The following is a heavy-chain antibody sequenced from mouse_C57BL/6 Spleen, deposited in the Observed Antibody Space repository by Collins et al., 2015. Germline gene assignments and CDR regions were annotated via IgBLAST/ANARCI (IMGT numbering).Heavy chain of an antibody. V-gene: IGHV1-53*01. D-gene: IGHD1-1*01. CDR1: GYTFTSYW. J-gene: IGHJ3*01. Sequence: QVQLQQPGTELVKPGASVKLSCKASGYTFTSYWMHWVKQRPGQGLEWIGNINPSNGGTNYNEKFKSKTTLTVDKSSSTAYMQLSSLTSEDSAVYYCARVGVVAPRFAYWGQGTLVTVSA. CDR3: ARVGVVAPRFAY. CDR2: INPSNGGT.